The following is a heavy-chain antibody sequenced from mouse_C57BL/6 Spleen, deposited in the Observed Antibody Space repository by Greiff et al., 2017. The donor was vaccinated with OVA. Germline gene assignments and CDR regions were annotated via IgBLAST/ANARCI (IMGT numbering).Heavy chain of an antibody. CDR2: ISSGGSYT. CDR3: ARQSYYYGSSYWYFDV. CDR1: GFTFSSYG. V-gene: IGHV5-6*01. D-gene: IGHD1-1*01. J-gene: IGHJ1*03. Sequence: EVKLVESGGDLVKPGGSLKLSCAASGFTFSSYGMSWVRQTPDKRLEWVATISSGGSYTYYPDSVKGRFTISRDNAKNTLYLQMSSLKSEDTAMYYCARQSYYYGSSYWYFDVWGTGTTVTVSS.